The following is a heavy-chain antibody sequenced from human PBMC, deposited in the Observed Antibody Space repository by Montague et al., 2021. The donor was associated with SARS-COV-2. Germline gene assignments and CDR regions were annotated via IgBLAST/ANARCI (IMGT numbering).Heavy chain of an antibody. Sequence: CAISGDSVWSNTAAWNWIRQSPSGGLEWLGRTNYRSKWTSDYATSVEGRISIDPDTSKNQFFLHLRSVTPEDTGVYYCVRTTGSAQAGFDAWGQGTLVTVSS. D-gene: IGHD4-17*01. J-gene: IGHJ4*02. CDR2: TNYRSKWTS. V-gene: IGHV6-1*01. CDR3: VRTTGSAQAGFDA. CDR1: GDSVWSNTAA.